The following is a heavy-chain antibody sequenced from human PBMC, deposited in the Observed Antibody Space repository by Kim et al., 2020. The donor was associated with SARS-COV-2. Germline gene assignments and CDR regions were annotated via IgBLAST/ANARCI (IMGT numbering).Heavy chain of an antibody. J-gene: IGHJ5*01. Sequence: TGRTNYHPSLKGRVSISMDSSQNQFSLKLNSVTAADSAVYYCAKGAGWYDFWGHGTLVTVSS. D-gene: IGHD6-19*01. V-gene: IGHV4-59*09. CDR2: TGRT. CDR3: AKGAGWYDF.